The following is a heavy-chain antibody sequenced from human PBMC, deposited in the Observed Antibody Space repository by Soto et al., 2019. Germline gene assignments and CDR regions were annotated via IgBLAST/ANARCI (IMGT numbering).Heavy chain of an antibody. D-gene: IGHD2-15*01. J-gene: IGHJ4*02. Sequence: PGGSLRLSCAASGFTFSSYAMSWVRQAPGKGLEWVSAISGSGGSTYYADSVKGRFTISRDNSKNTLYLQMNSLRAEDTAVYYCAKSGLLWSGGCCSGGSCPYYFDYWGQGTLVTVSS. V-gene: IGHV3-23*01. CDR2: ISGSGGST. CDR1: GFTFSSYA. CDR3: AKSGLLWSGGCCSGGSCPYYFDY.